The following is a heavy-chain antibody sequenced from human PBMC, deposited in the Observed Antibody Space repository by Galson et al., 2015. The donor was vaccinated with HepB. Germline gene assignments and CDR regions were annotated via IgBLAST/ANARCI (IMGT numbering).Heavy chain of an antibody. CDR1: GFTFGDYA. D-gene: IGHD2-2*01. J-gene: IGHJ4*02. Sequence: SLRLSCAASGFTFGDYAMSWFRQAPGMGLEWVGFLRSKAYGGTREYAASVKGRFIISRDDSRSIAYLQMNSLKTEDTAVYYCTREVDCSGTSCYPTWGQGTLVTVSS. CDR2: LRSKAYGGTR. CDR3: TREVDCSGTSCYPT. V-gene: IGHV3-49*03.